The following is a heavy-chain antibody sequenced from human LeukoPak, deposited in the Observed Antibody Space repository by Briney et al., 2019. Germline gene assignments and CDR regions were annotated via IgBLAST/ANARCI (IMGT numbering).Heavy chain of an antibody. CDR1: GGSFSGYY. CDR3: AGAHCGGDCYSGRAFDI. Sequence: PSETLSLTCAVYGGSFSGYYWSRIRQPPGKGLEWIGEIFHSGDTNYKPSLKSRVTISVDKSKNQFSLKLSSVTAADTAVYYCAGAHCGGDCYSGRAFDIWGQGTMVTVSS. CDR2: IFHSGDT. J-gene: IGHJ3*02. D-gene: IGHD2-21*02. V-gene: IGHV4-34*12.